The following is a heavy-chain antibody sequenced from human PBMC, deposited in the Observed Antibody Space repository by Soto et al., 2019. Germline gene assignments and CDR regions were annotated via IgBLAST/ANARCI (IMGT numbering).Heavy chain of an antibody. D-gene: IGHD1-7*01. Sequence: ASVKVSCKASGYTSTSYAMHWVRQAPGQRLEWMGWINAGNGNTKYSQKFQGRVTITRDTSASTAYMELSSLRSEDTAVYYCARDVRYNWNSWGFDPWGQGTLVTVSS. CDR2: INAGNGNT. CDR1: GYTSTSYA. V-gene: IGHV1-3*01. CDR3: ARDVRYNWNSWGFDP. J-gene: IGHJ5*02.